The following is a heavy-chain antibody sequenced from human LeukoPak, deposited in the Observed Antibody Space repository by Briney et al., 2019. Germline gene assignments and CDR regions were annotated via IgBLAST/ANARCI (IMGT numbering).Heavy chain of an antibody. CDR3: ARHRGSSGYYSHYFDY. V-gene: IGHV4-34*01. CDR1: GGSFSGYY. J-gene: IGHJ4*02. D-gene: IGHD3-22*01. Sequence: SETLSLTCAVYGGSFSGYYWSWIRQPPGKGLEWIGEINHSGSTNYNPSLKSRVTISVDTSKNQFSLELSSVTAADTAVYYCARHRGSSGYYSHYFDYWGQGTLVTVSS. CDR2: INHSGST.